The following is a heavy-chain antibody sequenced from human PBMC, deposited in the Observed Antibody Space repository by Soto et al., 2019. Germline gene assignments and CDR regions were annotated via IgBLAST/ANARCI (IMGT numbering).Heavy chain of an antibody. Sequence: EVQLLESGGNFVEPGGSLRLSCAASGFTFRSHAMSWVRQAPGKGLEVVSGISENGGNSFYADAVKGRFTIARDNSKNTLYLQMNTLRVEDTALYYCARDLANWYFDLWGRGTLVTVSS. J-gene: IGHJ2*01. CDR3: ARDLANWYFDL. CDR2: ISENGGNS. V-gene: IGHV3-23*01. CDR1: GFTFRSHA.